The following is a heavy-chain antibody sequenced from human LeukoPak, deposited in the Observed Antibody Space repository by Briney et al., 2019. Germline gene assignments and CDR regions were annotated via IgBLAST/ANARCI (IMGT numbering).Heavy chain of an antibody. CDR3: ARVLVGYMDV. Sequence: PGGSLRLSCAASGLTVSANYMSWVRQAPGKGLECVSVIYNGDNTYYADSVKGRFTISRDNSRNTLYLQLNSLRGEDTAVYYCARVLVGYMDVWGKGTTVTVSS. CDR2: IYNGDNT. CDR1: GLTVSANY. V-gene: IGHV3-53*01. J-gene: IGHJ6*03.